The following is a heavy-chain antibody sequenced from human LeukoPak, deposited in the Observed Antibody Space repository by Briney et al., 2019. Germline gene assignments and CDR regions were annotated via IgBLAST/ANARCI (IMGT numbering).Heavy chain of an antibody. CDR1: GFTFSNYA. J-gene: IGHJ5*02. D-gene: IGHD6-13*01. V-gene: IGHV3-23*05. CDR3: AKAMGQAAPSTSRWFDP. CDR2: VDNSGSYT. Sequence: GGSLRLSCAASGFTFSNYATTWVRQAPGKGLEWVSTVDNSGSYTYYADSVKGRFTISRDNFRNTLVLQMNSLRVEDTALYYCAKAMGQAAPSTSRWFDPWGQGALVTVSS.